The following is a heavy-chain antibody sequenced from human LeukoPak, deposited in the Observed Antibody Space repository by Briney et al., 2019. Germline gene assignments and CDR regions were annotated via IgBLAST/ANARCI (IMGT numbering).Heavy chain of an antibody. V-gene: IGHV4-61*02. D-gene: IGHD3-22*01. Sequence: SETLSLTCTVSGGSISSGSYYWSWIRQPAGEGLEWIGRIYTSGSTNYNPSLKSRVTISVDTSKNQFSLKLSSVTAADTAAYYCAGFPYYYDSSGRVDYWGQGTLVTVSS. CDR3: AGFPYYYDSSGRVDY. CDR2: IYTSGST. J-gene: IGHJ4*02. CDR1: GGSISSGSYY.